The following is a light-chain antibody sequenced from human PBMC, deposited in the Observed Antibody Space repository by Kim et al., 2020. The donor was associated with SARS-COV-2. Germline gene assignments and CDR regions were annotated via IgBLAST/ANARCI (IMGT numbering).Light chain of an antibody. J-gene: IGLJ2*01. Sequence: ALGKTVRITCQGDRLRRDYASGYQQKLGQAPVIVIHGKDKRPSGIPDRFSGSSSGDTAPLTLTGAQEEDEADYYWTSRDSSGNRLVFGGGTQLTVL. CDR1: RLRRDY. CDR3: TSRDSSGNRLV. CDR2: GKD. V-gene: IGLV3-19*01.